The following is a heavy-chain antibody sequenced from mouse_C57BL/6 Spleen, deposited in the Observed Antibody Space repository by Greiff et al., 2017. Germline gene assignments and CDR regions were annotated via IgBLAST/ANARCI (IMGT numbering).Heavy chain of an antibody. J-gene: IGHJ2*01. Sequence: QVQLQHSGAELVKPGASVKMSCKASGYTFTSYWITWVKQRPGQGLEWIGDIYPGSGSTNYNEKFKSKATLTVDTSSSTAYMQLSSLTSEDSAVYYCARSYGNYAVYFDYWGQGTTLTVSS. D-gene: IGHD2-1*01. CDR1: GYTFTSYW. V-gene: IGHV1-55*01. CDR3: ARSYGNYAVYFDY. CDR2: IYPGSGST.